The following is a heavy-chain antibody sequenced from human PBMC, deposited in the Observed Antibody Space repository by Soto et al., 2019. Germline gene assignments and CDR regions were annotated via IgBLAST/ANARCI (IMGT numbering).Heavy chain of an antibody. CDR3: ARDRYGHFDY. CDR1: GGSISSYY. CDR2: IYYSGST. V-gene: IGHV4-59*01. D-gene: IGHD5-18*01. Sequence: SETLSLTCTVSGGSISSYYWSWIRQPPGKGLEWIGYIYYSGSTNYNPSLKSRVTISVDTSKNQFSLKLSSVTAADTAVYYCARDRYGHFDYWGQGTLVTVSS. J-gene: IGHJ4*02.